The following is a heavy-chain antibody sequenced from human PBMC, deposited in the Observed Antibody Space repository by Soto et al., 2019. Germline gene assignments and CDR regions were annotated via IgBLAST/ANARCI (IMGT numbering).Heavy chain of an antibody. D-gene: IGHD3-9*01. J-gene: IGHJ6*03. CDR2: INGDGSST. CDR3: AKDRVYYDVLTGFYYYYYMDV. CDR1: GFTFSNHW. Sequence: EVQLVESGGGLVQPGGSLRLSCAASGFTFSNHWMHWVRQVPGKGLVWVSRINGDGSSTGYADSVKGRFTISRDNAKKTLSLQMNSLRDEDTAVYYCAKDRVYYDVLTGFYYYYYMDVWGKGTTVTVSS. V-gene: IGHV3-74*01.